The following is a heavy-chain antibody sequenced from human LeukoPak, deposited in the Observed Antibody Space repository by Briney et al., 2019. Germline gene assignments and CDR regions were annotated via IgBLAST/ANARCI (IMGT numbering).Heavy chain of an antibody. CDR1: GGSISSYY. J-gene: IGHJ4*02. CDR3: ARETMVRGVITDDY. V-gene: IGHV4-59*01. Sequence: PSETLSLTCTVSGGSISSYYWSWIRQPPGKGLERIGYIYYSGSTNYNPSLKSRVTISVDTSKNQFSLKLSSVTAADTAVYYCARETMVRGVITDDYWGQGTLVAVSS. CDR2: IYYSGST. D-gene: IGHD3-10*01.